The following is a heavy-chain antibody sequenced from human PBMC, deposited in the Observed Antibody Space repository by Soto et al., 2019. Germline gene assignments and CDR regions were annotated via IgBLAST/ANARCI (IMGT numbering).Heavy chain of an antibody. D-gene: IGHD6-13*01. J-gene: IGHJ3*02. CDR1: GFTFSSNW. V-gene: IGHV3-74*01. CDR2: INSDGSSV. Sequence: EVQLVESGGDLVQPGGSLRLSCAASGFTFSSNWMHWVRQAPGKGLVWVSRINSDGSSVSYADSVKGRFTISRDNAKNTLYLQMNSLTAEDTAVYYCAMAAPGTRNAFDIGGQGTMVTVSS. CDR3: AMAAPGTRNAFDI.